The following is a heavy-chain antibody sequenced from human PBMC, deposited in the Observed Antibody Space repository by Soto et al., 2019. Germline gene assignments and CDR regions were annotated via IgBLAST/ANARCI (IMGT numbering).Heavy chain of an antibody. V-gene: IGHV4-30-4*01. J-gene: IGHJ4*02. CDR1: RGSISSCDYY. D-gene: IGHD3-22*01. CDR2: IYYTGST. CDR3: ASAEVDQESLYSYNSDGFYYGH. Sequence: PSETLSVTCTVSRGSISSCDYYWSWIRQPPGKGLEWIGYIYYTGSTYYNPSLKSRVSMSMDSPKNQFSLNLTSLTAGDTAVYYCASAEVDQESLYSYNSDGFYYGHWGQGTLVTVSS.